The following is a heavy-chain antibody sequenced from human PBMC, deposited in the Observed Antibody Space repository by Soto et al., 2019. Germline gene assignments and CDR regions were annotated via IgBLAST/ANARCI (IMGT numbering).Heavy chain of an antibody. CDR3: ARVTAAGGLDY. CDR1: GGTFSSYT. V-gene: IGHV1-69*02. Sequence: QVQLVQSGAEVKKPGSSVKVSCKASGGTFSSYTISWVRQAPGQGLEWMGRIIPIVGIANYAQKFQGRVTXTXXKTTSTDYMELSSLRSEDTAVYYCARVTAAGGLDYWGQGTLVTVSS. D-gene: IGHD3-10*01. CDR2: IIPIVGIA. J-gene: IGHJ4*02.